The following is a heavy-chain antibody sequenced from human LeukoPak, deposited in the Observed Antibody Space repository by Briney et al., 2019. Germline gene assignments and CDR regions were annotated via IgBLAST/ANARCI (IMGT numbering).Heavy chain of an antibody. CDR3: ARWSGIYYDSSGDFDY. CDR2: INPNSGGT. CDR1: GYTFTGYY. D-gene: IGHD3-22*01. Sequence: GASVKVSCKASGYTFTGYYMHWVRQAPGQGLEWMGRINPNSGGTNYAQKFQGRVTMTRDTSISTAYMELSRLRSDDTAVYYCARWSGIYYDSSGDFDYWGQGTLVTVSS. J-gene: IGHJ4*02. V-gene: IGHV1-2*06.